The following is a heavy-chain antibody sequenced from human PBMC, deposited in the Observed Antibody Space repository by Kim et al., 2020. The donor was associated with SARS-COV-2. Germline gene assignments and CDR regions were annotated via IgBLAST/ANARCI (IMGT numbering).Heavy chain of an antibody. CDR1: GFSFSRND. CDR3: VRNSGWYDF. D-gene: IGHD6-19*01. V-gene: IGHV3-23*01. J-gene: IGHJ5*01. CDR2: LLGNRGNS. Sequence: GGSLRLSCVSSGFSFSRNDMSWVRQAPGKGLEWVATLLGNRGNSYHADSVKGRFTMSRDDSQNAVYLQMNSLRVEDAATYYCVRNSGWYDFWGHGLPVTVSS.